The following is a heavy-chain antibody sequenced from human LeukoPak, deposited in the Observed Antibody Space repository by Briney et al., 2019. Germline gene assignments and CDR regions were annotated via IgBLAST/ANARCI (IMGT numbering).Heavy chain of an antibody. CDR2: INTDGTVT. CDR3: ATKQWLAPPPDS. V-gene: IGHV3-74*01. D-gene: IGHD6-19*01. CDR1: GFTLSKYL. J-gene: IGHJ4*02. Sequence: GSLRLSFAASGFTLSKYLMLWVRQTPGKGLESVSRINTDGTVTTYADSVKGRFTVSRDNADNTMFLQMNSVRDEDTAVYYCATKQWLAPPPDSWGQGTPVTVSS.